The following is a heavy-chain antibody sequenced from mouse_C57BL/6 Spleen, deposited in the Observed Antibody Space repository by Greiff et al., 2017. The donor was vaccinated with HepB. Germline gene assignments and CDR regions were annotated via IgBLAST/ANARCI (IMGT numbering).Heavy chain of an antibody. CDR1: GYTFTSYG. V-gene: IGHV1-81*01. D-gene: IGHD1-1*01. J-gene: IGHJ1*03. CDR2: IYPRSGNT. CDR3: SRWGITTVVATEGYFDV. Sequence: VQLQQSGAELARPGASVKLSCKASGYTFTSYGISWVKQRTGQGLEWIGEIYPRSGNTYYNEKFKGKATLTADKSSSTADMELRSLTSEDSAVYFWSRWGITTVVATEGYFDVWGTGTTVTVSS.